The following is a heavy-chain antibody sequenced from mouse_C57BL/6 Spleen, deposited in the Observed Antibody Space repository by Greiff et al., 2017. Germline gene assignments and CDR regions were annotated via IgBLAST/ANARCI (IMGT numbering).Heavy chain of an antibody. J-gene: IGHJ2*01. CDR2: IYPRDGST. CDR3: ASYDYSDY. D-gene: IGHD2-3*01. Sequence: QVQLKESRPELVKPGASVKLSCKASGYTFTSYDINWVKQRPGQGLEWIGWIYPRDGSTKYNEKFKGKATLTVDTSSSTAYMELHSLTSEDSAVYFCASYDYSDYWGQGTTLTVSS. CDR1: GYTFTSYD. V-gene: IGHV1-85*01.